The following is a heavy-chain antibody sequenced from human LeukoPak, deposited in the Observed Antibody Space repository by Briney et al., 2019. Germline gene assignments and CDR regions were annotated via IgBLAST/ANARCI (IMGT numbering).Heavy chain of an antibody. CDR1: GFTFSNYA. Sequence: PGGSLRLSCAASGFTFSNYAMNWVRQAPGKELEWVSIITGSGTGTYFAGSVKGRFTISRDNSKDMLYLQMNYLRAEDTAVYYCARARSAGLRLYYFNSWGQGTLVTVSS. V-gene: IGHV3-23*01. D-gene: IGHD4-17*01. CDR3: ARARSAGLRLYYFNS. J-gene: IGHJ4*02. CDR2: ITGSGTGT.